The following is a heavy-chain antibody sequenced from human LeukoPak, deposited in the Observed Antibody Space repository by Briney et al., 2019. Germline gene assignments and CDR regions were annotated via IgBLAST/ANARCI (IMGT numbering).Heavy chain of an antibody. V-gene: IGHV3-23*01. J-gene: IGHJ4*02. CDR1: GFTFGDYA. CDR3: AKSGCGTISCPLGLDY. D-gene: IGHD2-2*01. Sequence: TGGSLRLSCAASGFTFGDYAMTWVRQAPGKGLEWVSAISGSGGSTYYADSVKGRFTISRDNSKNTLYLQMNSLRAEDTAVYYCAKSGCGTISCPLGLDYWGQGTLVTVSS. CDR2: ISGSGGST.